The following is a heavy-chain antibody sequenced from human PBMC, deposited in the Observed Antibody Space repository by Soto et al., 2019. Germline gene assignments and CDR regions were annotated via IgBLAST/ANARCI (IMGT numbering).Heavy chain of an antibody. D-gene: IGHD2-15*01. CDR1: GGSISSGGYS. V-gene: IGHV4-30-2*01. CDR2: MYHSGST. Sequence: PSETLSLTCAVSGGSISSGGYSWSWIRQPPGKGLEWIGYMYHSGSTYYNPSLKSRVTISIDRSKNQFPLNLSSVTAADTAVYYCARAGAATLSDYWGQGTLVTVSS. CDR3: ARAGAATLSDY. J-gene: IGHJ4*02.